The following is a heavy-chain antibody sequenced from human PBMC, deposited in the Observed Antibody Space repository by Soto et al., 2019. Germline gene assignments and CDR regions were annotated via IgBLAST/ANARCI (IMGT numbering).Heavy chain of an antibody. CDR2: ISYDGSNK. CDR1: GFTFSSYG. CDR3: AKDGGRDGYSYFDY. Sequence: SLSLSCAASGFTFSSYGMHWVRQAPGKGLEWVAVISYDGSNKYYADSVKGRFTISRDNSKNTLYLQMNSLRAEDTAVYYCAKDGGRDGYSYFDYWGQGTLVTVSS. V-gene: IGHV3-30*18. D-gene: IGHD4-4*01. J-gene: IGHJ4*02.